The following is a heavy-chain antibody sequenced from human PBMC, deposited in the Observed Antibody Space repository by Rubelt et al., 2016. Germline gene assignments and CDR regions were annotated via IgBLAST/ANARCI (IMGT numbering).Heavy chain of an antibody. CDR3: ARDERDYGDY. V-gene: IGHV3-7*01. Sequence: DGSEKYYVDSVKGRFTISRDNAKNSLYLQMNSLRAEDTAVYYCARDERDYGDYWGQGTLVTVSS. CDR2: DGSEK. J-gene: IGHJ4*02.